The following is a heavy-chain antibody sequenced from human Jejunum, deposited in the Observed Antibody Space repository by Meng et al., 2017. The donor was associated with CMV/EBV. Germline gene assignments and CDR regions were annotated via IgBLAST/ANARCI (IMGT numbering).Heavy chain of an antibody. D-gene: IGHD6-19*01. CDR1: GFTFNNYA. CDR3: ATRPDIALAP. Sequence: LSCVASGFTFNNYAMNWVRQAPGKGLEWVSVISAGSTSRGYADSVKGRFTISRDNSKNTLYLQMNGLKAEDSAVYYCATRPDIALAPWGQGTLVTVSS. CDR2: ISAGSTSR. J-gene: IGHJ5*02. V-gene: IGHV3-23*01.